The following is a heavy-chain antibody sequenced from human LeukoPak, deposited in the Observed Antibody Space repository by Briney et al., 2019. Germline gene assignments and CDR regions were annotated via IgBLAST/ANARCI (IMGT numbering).Heavy chain of an antibody. V-gene: IGHV4-39*07. CDR2: INHSGST. Sequence: PSETLSLTCTVSGGSLSSGSYYWSWIRQPPGKGLEWIGEINHSGSTNYNPSLKSRVTISVDTSKNQFSLKLSSVTAADTAVYYCARATALPGSIRKNYYDSSGYSNGKLDYWGQGTLVTVSS. J-gene: IGHJ4*02. CDR3: ARATALPGSIRKNYYDSSGYSNGKLDY. CDR1: GGSLSSGSYY. D-gene: IGHD3-22*01.